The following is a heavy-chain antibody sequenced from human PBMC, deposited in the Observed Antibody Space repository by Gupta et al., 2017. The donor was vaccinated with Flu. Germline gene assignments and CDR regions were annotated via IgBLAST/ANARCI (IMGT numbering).Heavy chain of an antibody. CDR2: ISYDGSSE. CDR1: GFTFTTFG. D-gene: IGHD6-6*01. J-gene: IGHJ4*02. V-gene: IGHV3-30*18. CDR3: AKNMAAAPSPSLLPMDS. Sequence: QVQLLESGGGVAQPGRSLRLSCAASGFTFTTFGMHWVRQAPGKGLEWVAFISYDGSSEHYADSVKGRFNISRDNSKKTLYLQMHSLRLADTAFYYCAKNMAAAPSPSLLPMDSWGQGTLVTVSS.